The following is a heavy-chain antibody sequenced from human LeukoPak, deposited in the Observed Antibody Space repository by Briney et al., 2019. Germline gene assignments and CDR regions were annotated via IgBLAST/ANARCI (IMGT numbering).Heavy chain of an antibody. CDR1: GFTFSSYA. J-gene: IGHJ4*02. D-gene: IGHD6-13*01. CDR2: ISGSGGST. CDR3: ARGGGITWYDFDF. V-gene: IGHV3-23*01. Sequence: GGSLRLSCAASGFTFSSYAMSWVRQAPGKGLEWVSAISGSGGSTYYADSVKGRFTISRDNSKNTLYLQMNSLRGEDTAVYYCARGGGITWYDFDFWGQGTLVTVSS.